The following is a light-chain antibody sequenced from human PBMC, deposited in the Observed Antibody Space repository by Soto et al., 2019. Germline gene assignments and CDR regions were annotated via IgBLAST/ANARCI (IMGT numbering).Light chain of an antibody. CDR1: SSNIGAGYD. CDR3: QSYDSSLSGVV. V-gene: IGLV1-40*01. CDR2: GNS. Sequence: QSVLTQPPSVSGAPGQRVTISCTGSSSNIGAGYDVHWYQQLPGTAPKLLIYGNSNRPSGVPDRFSGSKSGTSASLAITGLQAEYEPDYYCQSYDSSLSGVVFGGGTKLTVL. J-gene: IGLJ2*01.